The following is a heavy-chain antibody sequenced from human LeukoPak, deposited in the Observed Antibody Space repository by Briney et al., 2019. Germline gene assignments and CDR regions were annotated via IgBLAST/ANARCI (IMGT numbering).Heavy chain of an antibody. CDR3: ARLLDNSEWLARDY. CDR1: GYSFTSYW. D-gene: IGHD6-19*01. Sequence: GKSLKISCKGSGYSFTSYWIVWVRQMPGKGLEWMGIIYPGDSDTKYSPSFQGQVTISADKSISTAYLQWSSLKASDTAIYYCARLLDNSEWLARDYWGQGTLVTVSS. V-gene: IGHV5-51*01. CDR2: IYPGDSDT. J-gene: IGHJ4*02.